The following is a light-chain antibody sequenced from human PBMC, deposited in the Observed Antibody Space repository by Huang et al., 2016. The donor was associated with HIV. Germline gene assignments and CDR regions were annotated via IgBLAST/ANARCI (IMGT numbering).Light chain of an antibody. CDR2: WAT. CDR1: QSLLYSLSKKNY. J-gene: IGKJ1*01. V-gene: IGKV4-1*01. CDR3: LQYYSVPQT. Sequence: DIVMTQSPDSLAVSPGERATINCKSSQSLLYSLSKKNYLAWFQQKPGRPPKLLISWATTRESGVPDRFSGSWSGTDFTLTINNLQAEDVAVYFCLQYYSVPQTFGHGTKVEIK.